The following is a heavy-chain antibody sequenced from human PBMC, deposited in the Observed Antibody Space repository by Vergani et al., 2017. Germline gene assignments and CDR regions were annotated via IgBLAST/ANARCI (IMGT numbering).Heavy chain of an antibody. J-gene: IGHJ4*02. Sequence: VHLVQSGAEVKKAGESLRISCKTSGYSFPRFWIGWVRQLPGKGLEWIGYIYPGDSDVRYNPSFQEHITISADSSISTAYLQWRSLKSSDTAMYYCATDPQNWGFDYWGQGTLVTVSS. CDR3: ATDPQNWGFDY. V-gene: IGHV5-51*01. CDR2: IYPGDSDV. CDR1: GYSFPRFW. D-gene: IGHD7-27*01.